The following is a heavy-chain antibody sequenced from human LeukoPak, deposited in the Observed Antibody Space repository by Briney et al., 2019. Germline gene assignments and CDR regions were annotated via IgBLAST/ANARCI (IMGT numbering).Heavy chain of an antibody. CDR2: IYYSGST. CDR1: GGSISSGDYY. J-gene: IGHJ4*02. Sequence: SETLSLTCTVSGGSISSGDYYWSWIRQPPGKGLEWVGYIYYSGSTYYNPSLKSRVTISVDTSKNQFSLKLSSVTAADTAVYYCARGLGTVVTSYFDYWGQGTLVTVSS. D-gene: IGHD4-23*01. CDR3: ARGLGTVVTSYFDY. V-gene: IGHV4-30-4*01.